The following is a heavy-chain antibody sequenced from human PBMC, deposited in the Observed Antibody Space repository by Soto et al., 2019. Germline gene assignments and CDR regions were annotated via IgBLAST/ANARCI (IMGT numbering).Heavy chain of an antibody. Sequence: QITLKESGPTLVKPTQTLTLTCTFSGFSLSTSGVGMGWIRQPPGKALEWLALIYWDNDRRYSPSLRSRLTITKDTSKNQVVLTMTNMDPVDTATYYCAHSRELLFLEWPGDFDYWGPGTPVTVSS. CDR1: GFSLSTSGVG. V-gene: IGHV2-5*02. CDR3: AHSRELLFLEWPGDFDY. J-gene: IGHJ4*02. CDR2: IYWDNDR. D-gene: IGHD3-3*01.